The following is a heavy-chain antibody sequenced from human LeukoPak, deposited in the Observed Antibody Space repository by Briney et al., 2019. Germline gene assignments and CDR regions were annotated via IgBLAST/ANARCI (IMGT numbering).Heavy chain of an antibody. J-gene: IGHJ4*02. CDR1: GRSFRGYY. D-gene: IGHD2-8*01. V-gene: IGHV4-34*01. CDR3: ARGPFYCTNCVCYGASPLYFDY. CDR2: INHSGST. Sequence: SETLSLTCAVYGRSFRGYYWSWIRQPPGKGLEWIGEINHSGSTNYNPSLKSRVTISVDTSKNQFSLKLSSVTAAYTAVYYCARGPFYCTNCVCYGASPLYFDYWGQGTLVTVSS.